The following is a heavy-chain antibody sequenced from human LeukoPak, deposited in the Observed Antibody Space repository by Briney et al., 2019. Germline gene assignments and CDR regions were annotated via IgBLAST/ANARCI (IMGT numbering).Heavy chain of an antibody. D-gene: IGHD3-10*01. J-gene: IGHJ4*02. CDR3: ARVSGSYYSPEERSHY. CDR2: IGIRTPTI. CDR1: GFIFSSYA. V-gene: IGHV3-48*04. Sequence: GGSLRLSCEASGFIFSSYAMNWVRQAPGKGLEWISYIGIRTPTIFYADSVQGRFTVSRENANNSLFLQMNNLSAEDRAVYFCARVSGSYYSPEERSHYWGQGTLVTVSS.